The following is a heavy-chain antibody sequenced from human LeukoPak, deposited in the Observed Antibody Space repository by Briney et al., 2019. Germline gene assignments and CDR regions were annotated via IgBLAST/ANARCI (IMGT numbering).Heavy chain of an antibody. D-gene: IGHD1-26*01. Sequence: GSLRLSCEASGFSFSSYNMDWVRQTPGKGLEWISSITTSSSYTFYADSVKGRFTISRDNARNSLYLQMNSLTAEDTAVYYCARDPYSGAYGDTYYYFMDVWGKGTMVTISS. CDR3: ARDPYSGAYGDTYYYFMDV. CDR2: ITTSSSYT. V-gene: IGHV3-21*01. J-gene: IGHJ6*03. CDR1: GFSFSSYN.